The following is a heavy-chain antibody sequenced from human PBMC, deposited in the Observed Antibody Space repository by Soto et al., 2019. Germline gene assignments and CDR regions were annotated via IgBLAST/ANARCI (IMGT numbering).Heavy chain of an antibody. V-gene: IGHV1-3*01. CDR2: INAGNGKT. CDR1: GYTFTTYA. D-gene: IGHD6-19*01. CDR3: ARGAMSGTWGFDY. J-gene: IGHJ4*02. Sequence: GASVKVSCKASGYTFTTYAMHWVRQAPGQRLEWMGWINAGNGKTKYSQKFQGRITITRDTSASTAYMELSSLRSEDTAMCYCARGAMSGTWGFDYWGQGTLVTVSS.